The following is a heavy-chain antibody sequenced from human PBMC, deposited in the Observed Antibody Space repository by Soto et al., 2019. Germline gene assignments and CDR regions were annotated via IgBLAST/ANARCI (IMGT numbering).Heavy chain of an antibody. J-gene: IGHJ6*02. V-gene: IGHV1-69*13. CDR1: GGTFSSYA. CDR2: IIPIFGTA. Sequence: SVKVSCKASGGTFSSYAISWVRQAPGQGLEWMGGIIPIFGTANYAQKFQGRVTITADESTSTAYMELSSLRSEDTAVYYCARARCSSSWYGFNYYYGMDVWGQGTTVTVSS. CDR3: ARARCSSSWYGFNYYYGMDV. D-gene: IGHD6-13*01.